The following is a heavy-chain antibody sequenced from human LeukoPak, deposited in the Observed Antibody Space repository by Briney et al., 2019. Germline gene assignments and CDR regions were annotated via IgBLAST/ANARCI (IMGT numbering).Heavy chain of an antibody. Sequence: GASVKVSCKASGYTFTSYGISWVRQAPGQGLEWMGWISAYNGNTNRAKKFQGRVTMTTDTSTSTAYMELRSLRSDDTAVYYCARAIAAAATGDYWGQGTLVTVSS. CDR3: ARAIAAAATGDY. J-gene: IGHJ4*02. CDR2: ISAYNGNT. D-gene: IGHD6-13*01. CDR1: GYTFTSYG. V-gene: IGHV1-18*01.